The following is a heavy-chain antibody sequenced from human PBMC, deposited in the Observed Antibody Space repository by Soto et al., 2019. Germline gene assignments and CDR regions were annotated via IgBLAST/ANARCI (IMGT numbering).Heavy chain of an antibody. D-gene: IGHD6-25*01. V-gene: IGHV4-30-4*01. CDR3: ARDDWRIAAVDY. J-gene: IGHJ4*02. CDR2: IYYSGST. CDR1: GGSTSSGDYY. Sequence: SETLSLTCTVSGGSTSSGDYYWSWIRQPPGKGLEWIGYIYYSGSTYYNPSLKSRVTISVDTSKNQFSLKLSSVTAADTAVYYCARDDWRIAAVDYWGQGTLVTVSS.